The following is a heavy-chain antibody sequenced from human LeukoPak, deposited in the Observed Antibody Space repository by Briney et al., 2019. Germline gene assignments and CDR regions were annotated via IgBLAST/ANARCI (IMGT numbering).Heavy chain of an antibody. CDR1: GFTFSSYA. V-gene: IGHV3-23*01. Sequence: GGSLRLSCAASGFTFSSYAMSWVRQAPGKGLEWVSAFSGSGGDTYYADSVKGRFTISRDNSKNTLYLQMNSLRAEDTAVYYCAKKRFFDWFEAGGFDSWGQGTLVTVSS. CDR3: AKKRFFDWFEAGGFDS. D-gene: IGHD3-9*01. CDR2: FSGSGGDT. J-gene: IGHJ5*01.